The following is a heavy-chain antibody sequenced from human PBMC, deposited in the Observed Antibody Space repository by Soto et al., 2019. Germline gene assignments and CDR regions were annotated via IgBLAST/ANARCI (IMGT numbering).Heavy chain of an antibody. CDR2: ISAHNGNT. V-gene: IGHV1-18*01. CDR1: GYTFTSYG. J-gene: IGHJ4*02. CDR3: ARGRYGDY. Sequence: QVHLVQSGAEVKKPGASVKVSCKGSGYTFTSYGITWVRQAPGQGLEWMGWISAHNGNTDYAQKLQGRVTVTRATSTRTAYRELRSLRSDDTAVYYCARGRYGDYWGKGALVTVSS. D-gene: IGHD1-1*01.